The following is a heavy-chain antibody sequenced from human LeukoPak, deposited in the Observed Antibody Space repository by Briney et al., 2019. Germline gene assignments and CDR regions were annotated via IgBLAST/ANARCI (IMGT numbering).Heavy chain of an antibody. J-gene: IGHJ4*02. CDR3: ARDSQTTTLTDY. CDR1: GFTFSDYS. V-gene: IGHV3-21*05. CDR2: ISSSSSYI. Sequence: PGGSLRLSCAASGFTFSDYSMNWVRQAPGKGLEWVSYISSSSSYIYYADSVKGRFTISRDNAKNSLYLQMNSLRAEDTAVYYCARDSQTTTLTDYWGQGTLVTVSS. D-gene: IGHD1-26*01.